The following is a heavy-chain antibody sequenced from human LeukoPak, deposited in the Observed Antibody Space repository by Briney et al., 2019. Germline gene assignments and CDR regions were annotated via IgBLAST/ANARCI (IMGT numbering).Heavy chain of an antibody. V-gene: IGHV3-53*01. CDR1: GFTVSSNY. CDR2: IYSGGST. Sequence: GGSLRLSCAASGFTVSSNYMSWVRQAPGKGLEWVSVIYSGGSTYYADSVKGRFTISRDNSKNTLYLQMNSLGAEDTAVYYCARAREGSFFDYWGQGTLVTVSS. CDR3: ARAREGSFFDY. J-gene: IGHJ4*02.